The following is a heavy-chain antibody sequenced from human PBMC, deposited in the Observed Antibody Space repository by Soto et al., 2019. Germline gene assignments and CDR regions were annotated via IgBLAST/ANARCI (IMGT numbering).Heavy chain of an antibody. J-gene: IGHJ4*02. Sequence: EVQLVESGGDLVQPGGSLRLSCAASGFTFNDHYMDWVRQAPGKGLEWVGRSRNKAQSYTTAYAASVKGRFTISRDDSKNSLYLQMSSLKSEDTDVYYCTRPPISSAPGDDHWGQGTLVTVSS. V-gene: IGHV3-72*01. CDR3: TRPPISSAPGDDH. D-gene: IGHD2-2*02. CDR1: GFTFNDHY. CDR2: SRNKAQSYTT.